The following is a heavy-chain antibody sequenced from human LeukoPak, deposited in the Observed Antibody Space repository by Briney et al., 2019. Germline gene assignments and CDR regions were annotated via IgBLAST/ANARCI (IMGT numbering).Heavy chain of an antibody. CDR3: ARDRVRPLVVVAATHPNWFDP. CDR1: GYTFTGYY. J-gene: IGHJ5*02. V-gene: IGHV1-2*02. Sequence: ASVKVSCKASGYTFTGYYMHWVRQAPGQGLEWMGWINPNSGGTNYAQKFQGRVTMTRDTSISTAYMELSRLRSDDTAVYYCARDRVRPLVVVAATHPNWFDPWGQGTLVTVSS. D-gene: IGHD2-15*01. CDR2: INPNSGGT.